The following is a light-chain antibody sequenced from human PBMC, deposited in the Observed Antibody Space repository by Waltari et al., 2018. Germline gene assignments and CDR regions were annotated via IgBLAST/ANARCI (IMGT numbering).Light chain of an antibody. V-gene: IGLV1-47*01. CDR1: TSNVGKNY. Sequence: QSLLTQPPSVSAAPGQQVTISCSGSTSNVGKNYVFWFQYSVGLARRRLIYKNLERPAGVSDRFSAAKSGTSACLFIAWLRSEDEALYYCSAWDDSRGDLWGFGGGTRVTVL. J-gene: IGLJ3*02. CDR2: KNL. CDR3: SAWDDSRGDLWG.